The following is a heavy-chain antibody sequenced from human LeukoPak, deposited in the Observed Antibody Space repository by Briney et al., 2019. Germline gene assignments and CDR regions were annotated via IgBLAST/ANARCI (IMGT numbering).Heavy chain of an antibody. D-gene: IGHD3-22*01. J-gene: IGHJ4*02. V-gene: IGHV4-59*06. Sequence: SGGSLRLSWAASGFTFSSYSMNWVRQPPGKGLEWIGYIYYSGSTYYNPSLKSRVTISVDTSKNQFSLKLSSVTAADTAVYYCARDIVSYYDSSGYPESWGQGTLVTVSS. CDR3: ARDIVSYYDSSGYPES. CDR2: IYYSGST. CDR1: GFTFSSYS.